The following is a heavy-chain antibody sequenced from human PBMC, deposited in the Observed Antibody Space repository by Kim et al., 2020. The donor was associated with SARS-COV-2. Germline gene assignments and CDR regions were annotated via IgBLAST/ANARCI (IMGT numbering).Heavy chain of an antibody. Sequence: ASVKVSCKASGYTFTSYAMNWVRQAPGQGLEWMGWINTNTGNPTYAQGFTGRFVFSMDTSVSTAYLQISRLQAEDTAVYYCARAVQRQITPFDYWGQGTLVTVSS. CDR2: INTNTGNP. CDR3: ARAVQRQITPFDY. V-gene: IGHV7-4-1*02. J-gene: IGHJ4*02. D-gene: IGHD1-1*01. CDR1: GYTFTSYA.